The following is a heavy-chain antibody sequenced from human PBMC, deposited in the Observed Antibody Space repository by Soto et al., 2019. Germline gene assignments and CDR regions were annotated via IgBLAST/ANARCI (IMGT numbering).Heavy chain of an antibody. CDR3: VKSDWFDP. V-gene: IGHV3-74*01. CDR2: IKGDGSST. CDR1: GFTFSRQW. J-gene: IGHJ5*02. Sequence: EVQLVEAGGGLVQPGGSLRLSCAASGFTFSRQWMHWVRQAPGKGLVWVSRIKGDGSSTSYADSVKGRFTISRDNAKNTLYLQMNSLRAEDMAVYYCVKSDWFDPWGQGTLVTVSS.